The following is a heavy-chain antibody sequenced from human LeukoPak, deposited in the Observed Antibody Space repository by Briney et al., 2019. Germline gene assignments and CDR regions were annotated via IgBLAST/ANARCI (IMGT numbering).Heavy chain of an antibody. J-gene: IGHJ5*02. D-gene: IGHD2-2*01. CDR3: ARSEYQLLSLLGMYNWFDP. Sequence: GASVKVSCKASGGTFSSYAISWVRQAPGQGLEWMGGIIPIFGTANYAQKFQGRVTITTDESTSTAYMELSSLRSEDTAVYYCARSEYQLLSLLGMYNWFDPWGQGTLVTVSS. V-gene: IGHV1-69*05. CDR1: GGTFSSYA. CDR2: IIPIFGTA.